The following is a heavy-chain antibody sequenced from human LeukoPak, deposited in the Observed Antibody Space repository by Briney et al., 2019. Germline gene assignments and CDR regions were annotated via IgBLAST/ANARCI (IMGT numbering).Heavy chain of an antibody. J-gene: IGHJ4*02. CDR3: ARDASALY. CDR1: GFTFSSYW. Sequence: PGGSLRLSCAASGFTFSSYWMTWVRQAPGKGLEWVATIQPDGSEKYYSDSVKGRFTISRDNSRDSVYLQMNSLGDDDTSIYYCARDASALYWGRGTLVTVSS. CDR2: IQPDGSEK. D-gene: IGHD6-19*01. V-gene: IGHV3-7*01.